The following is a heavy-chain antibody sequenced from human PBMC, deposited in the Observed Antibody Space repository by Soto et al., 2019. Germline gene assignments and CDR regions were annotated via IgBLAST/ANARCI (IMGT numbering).Heavy chain of an antibody. Sequence: QLQLQASGPGLVKPSETLSLTCTVSGGSISSSRYYWGWIRQPPGKGLEWLGNAHYSRNPYYNPFLKSRIIASVDTGKIQYSLTLTPGTAADTAIVYCERVRAYSGHDRWDYHDVDVWGKGTTVTVSS. CDR1: GGSISSSRYY. V-gene: IGHV4-39*01. CDR3: ERVRAYSGHDRWDYHDVDV. J-gene: IGHJ6*03. D-gene: IGHD5-12*01. CDR2: AHYSRNP.